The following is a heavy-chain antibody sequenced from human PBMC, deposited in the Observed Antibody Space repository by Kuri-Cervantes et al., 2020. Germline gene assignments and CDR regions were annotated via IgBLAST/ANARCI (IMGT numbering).Heavy chain of an antibody. CDR2: IYRGGRT. CDR3: AIHRKAYYYDSSGRKNAFDI. CDR1: GFTVSSNY. V-gene: IGHV3-66*04. J-gene: IGHJ3*02. Sequence: GESLKISCAASGFTVSSNYIRLVRQAPWKGLEWVSSIYRGGRTYYAGSVNGRFTISRHNSKNTLYFHMNSLRAKDKAVYYCAIHRKAYYYDSSGRKNAFDIWGQGTMVTVSS. D-gene: IGHD3-22*01.